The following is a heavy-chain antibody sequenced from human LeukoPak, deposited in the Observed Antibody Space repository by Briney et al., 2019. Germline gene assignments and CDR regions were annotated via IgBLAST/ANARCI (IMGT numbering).Heavy chain of an antibody. CDR3: ARQNPELKIAAAGRTFLQRNYNWFDP. CDR2: IYYSGST. Sequence: SETLSLTCTVSGGSISSYYWSWVRQPPGKGLEWIGYIYYSGSTNYNPSLKSRVTISVDTSKNQFSLKLSSVTAADTAVYYCARQNPELKIAAAGRTFLQRNYNWFDPWGQGTLVTVSS. D-gene: IGHD6-13*01. J-gene: IGHJ5*02. CDR1: GGSISSYY. V-gene: IGHV4-59*08.